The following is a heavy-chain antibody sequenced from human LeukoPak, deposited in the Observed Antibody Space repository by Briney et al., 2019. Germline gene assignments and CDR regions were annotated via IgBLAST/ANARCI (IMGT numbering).Heavy chain of an antibody. CDR1: GGSFTSNNW. V-gene: IGHV4-4*02. J-gene: IGHJ3*02. CDR3: GPCINVPDKGTDRVDI. D-gene: IGHD2-8*01. Sequence: TETLKLTCTASGGSFTSNNWRSGLRQPPGKGLEWIGEIYHSGSTNYNPSLKSRVTISVDKSKNQSSLKLRSVTAADTAVYYCGPCINVPDKGTDRVDIWGQGTMVTVSS. CDR2: IYHSGST.